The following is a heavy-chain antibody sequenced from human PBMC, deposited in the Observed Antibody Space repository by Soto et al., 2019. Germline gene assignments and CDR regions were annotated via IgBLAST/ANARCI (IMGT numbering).Heavy chain of an antibody. J-gene: IGHJ3*02. CDR1: GFTFNKYA. V-gene: IGHV3-23*01. CDR2: ISGSGGST. CDR3: AKWQGVYDFWSGTDAFDI. Sequence: QLLESGGGLVQPGGSLRLSCAASGFTFNKYAMSWVRQAPGKGLEWVSAISGSGGSTYYADSVKGRFTISRDNSKNTLYLQMNSLRAEDTAVYYCAKWQGVYDFWSGTDAFDIWGQGTMVTVSS. D-gene: IGHD3-3*01.